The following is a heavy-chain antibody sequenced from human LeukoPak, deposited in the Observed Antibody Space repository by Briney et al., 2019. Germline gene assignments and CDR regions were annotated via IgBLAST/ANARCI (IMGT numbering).Heavy chain of an antibody. D-gene: IGHD6-6*01. V-gene: IGHV1-69*06. CDR2: IIPIFGTA. CDR3: ARGPEYRSWFDP. CDR1: GGTFSSYA. J-gene: IGHJ5*02. Sequence: GASVKVSCKASGGTFSSYAISWVRQAPGQGLEWMGGIIPIFGTANYAQQFQGRVTITADKSTSTAYMELSSVTAADTAVYYCARGPEYRSWFDPWGQGTLVTVSS.